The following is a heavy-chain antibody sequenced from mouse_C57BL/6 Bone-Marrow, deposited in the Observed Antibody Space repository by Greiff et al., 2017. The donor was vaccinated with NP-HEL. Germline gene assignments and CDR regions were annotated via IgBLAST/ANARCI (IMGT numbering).Heavy chain of an antibody. J-gene: IGHJ4*01. CDR3: ARSIYDGYLYYAMDY. Sequence: VQLQQPGAELVKPGASVKLSCKASGYTFTSYWMHWVKQRPGRGLEWIGRIDPNSGGTTYNEKFKSKATLTVDNPSSTAYMQLSSLTSEDSAVYYCARSIYDGYLYYAMDYWGQGTSVTVSS. D-gene: IGHD2-3*01. CDR2: IDPNSGGT. CDR1: GYTFTSYW. V-gene: IGHV1-72*01.